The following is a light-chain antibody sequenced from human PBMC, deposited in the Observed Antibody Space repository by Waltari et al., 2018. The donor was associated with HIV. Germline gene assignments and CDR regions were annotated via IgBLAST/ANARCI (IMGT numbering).Light chain of an antibody. CDR2: KVS. CDR3: QQYNSDFYT. Sequence: DIQMTQSPATLSASIGDRVTITCRASQDVSNWLAWYQQKAGKAPKLLIYKVSSLEYGIPSRFSGSGYGTRFTLIIGGLRPEDFATYYCQQYNSDFYTFGQGTKLEVK. CDR1: QDVSNW. V-gene: IGKV1-5*03. J-gene: IGKJ2*01.